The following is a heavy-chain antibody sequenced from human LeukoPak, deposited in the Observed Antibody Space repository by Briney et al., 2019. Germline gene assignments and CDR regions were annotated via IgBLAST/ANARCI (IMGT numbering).Heavy chain of an antibody. D-gene: IGHD3-22*01. CDR3: AKELHYDSSGYYQTN. J-gene: IGHJ4*02. V-gene: IGHV3-48*03. CDR1: GFTFSSYE. CDR2: ISSSGSTI. Sequence: GGSLRLSCAASGFTFSSYEMNWVRQAPGKGLEWVSYISSSGSTIYYADSVKGRFTISRDNAKNSLYLKMNSLRAEDTAVYYCAKELHYDSSGYYQTNWGQGTLVTVSS.